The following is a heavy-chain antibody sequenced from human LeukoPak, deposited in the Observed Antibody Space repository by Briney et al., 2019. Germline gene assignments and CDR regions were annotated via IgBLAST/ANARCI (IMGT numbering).Heavy chain of an antibody. D-gene: IGHD3-3*01. J-gene: IGHJ4*02. Sequence: PGGSLRLSCAASGFTFSNYWMHWIRQVPGKGLVWVSHIKYDGSATNYADSVKGRFTISRDNAKNSLYLQMNSLRAEDTAVYYCATGITIFGVAYDYWGQGTLVTVSS. CDR1: GFTFSNYW. CDR2: IKYDGSAT. CDR3: ATGITIFGVAYDY. V-gene: IGHV3-74*01.